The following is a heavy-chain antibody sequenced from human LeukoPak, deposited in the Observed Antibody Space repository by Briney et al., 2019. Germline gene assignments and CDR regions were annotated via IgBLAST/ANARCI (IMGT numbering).Heavy chain of an antibody. Sequence: GGSLRLSCAASGFTLSSYAMHWVRQAPGKGLEWVAVISYDGSNKYYADSVKGRFTISRDNSKNTLYLQMNSLRAEDTAVYYCAREWTTYYYDSSGYYPGGWGQGTLVTVSS. D-gene: IGHD3-22*01. CDR2: ISYDGSNK. CDR1: GFTLSSYA. J-gene: IGHJ4*02. CDR3: AREWTTYYYDSSGYYPGG. V-gene: IGHV3-30-3*01.